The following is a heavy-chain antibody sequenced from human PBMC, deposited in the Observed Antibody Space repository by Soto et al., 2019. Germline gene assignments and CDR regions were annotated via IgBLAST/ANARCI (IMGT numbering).Heavy chain of an antibody. CDR2: IFSGGST. Sequence: EVQLVESGGGLVQPGGSLRLSCAASGFTVSTNYMSWVRQAPGKGLEWVSLIFSGGSTYYADSVKGRFTISRDSSKNTLYLQMNSLRAEDTAVYYSARDPSIAARLGYWGQGTLVTVSS. CDR3: ARDPSIAARLGY. J-gene: IGHJ4*02. CDR1: GFTVSTNY. D-gene: IGHD6-6*01. V-gene: IGHV3-66*01.